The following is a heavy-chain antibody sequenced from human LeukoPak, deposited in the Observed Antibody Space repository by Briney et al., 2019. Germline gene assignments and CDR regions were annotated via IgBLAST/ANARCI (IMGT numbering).Heavy chain of an antibody. J-gene: IGHJ4*02. CDR1: GFTFSNYA. CDR3: ARDWGCDY. V-gene: IGHV3-30-3*01. D-gene: IGHD3-16*01. CDR2: ISNDGTYK. Sequence: PGGSLRLSCAASGFTFSNYAIHCVRQAPGKGLEWVAVISNDGTYKNYADSVKGRFIISRDNSKNTLYLQMDSLRVDDTAVYYCARDWGCDYWGQGTLVTVSS.